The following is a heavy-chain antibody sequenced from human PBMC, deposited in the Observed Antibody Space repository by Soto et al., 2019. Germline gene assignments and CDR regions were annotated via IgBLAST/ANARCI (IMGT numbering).Heavy chain of an antibody. V-gene: IGHV3-23*01. Sequence: GGSLRLSCSASGFTFSSYAMSGVRQAPGKGLEWVSAISGSGGSTYYADSVKGRFTISRDNSKNTLYLQMNSLRAEDTAVYYCAKDNIAVAKNFDYWGQGTLVTVSS. CDR1: GFTFSSYA. CDR3: AKDNIAVAKNFDY. J-gene: IGHJ4*02. CDR2: ISGSGGST. D-gene: IGHD6-19*01.